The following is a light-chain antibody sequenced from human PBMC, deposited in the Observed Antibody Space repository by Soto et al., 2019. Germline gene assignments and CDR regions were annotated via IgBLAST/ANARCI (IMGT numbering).Light chain of an antibody. J-gene: IGLJ1*01. V-gene: IGLV2-8*01. CDR1: SSDVGAYNY. CDR2: EVS. CDR3: SSYAGSNNYV. Sequence: QSALTQPPSASGSPGQSLTISCTGTSSDVGAYNYVSWYQQHPGKAPKLMIYEVSERPSGVPDRFSGSKSGNTASLTVSGLLAEDEADYYCSSYAGSNNYVFGTGTKVTVL.